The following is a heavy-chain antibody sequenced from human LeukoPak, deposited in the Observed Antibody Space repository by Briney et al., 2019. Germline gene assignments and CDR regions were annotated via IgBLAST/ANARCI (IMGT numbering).Heavy chain of an antibody. CDR2: IYYSGST. CDR3: ARGADPYKIAY. J-gene: IGHJ4*02. D-gene: IGHD3-16*02. CDR1: GGSISSGDYY. Sequence: SETLSLTCTVSGGSISSGDYYWSWIRQPPGKGLEWIGYIYYSGSTYYNPSLKSRVTISVDTSKKQLSLKLSSVTTADTALYYCARGADPYKIAYWGPGTLVTVSS. V-gene: IGHV4-30-4*01.